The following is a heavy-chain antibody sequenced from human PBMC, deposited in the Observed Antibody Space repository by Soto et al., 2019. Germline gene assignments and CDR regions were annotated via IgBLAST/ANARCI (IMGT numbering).Heavy chain of an antibody. CDR3: AKGRHSSSYTNWFDP. J-gene: IGHJ5*02. D-gene: IGHD6-13*01. CDR2: ISGSGGST. CDR1: GFTFSSYA. V-gene: IGHV3-23*01. Sequence: EVQLLESGGGLVQPGGSLRLSCAASGFTFSSYAMSWVRQAPGKGLEWVSAISGSGGSTYYADSVKGRFTISRDNSKNTLYLQMNSMRAEDTAVYYCAKGRHSSSYTNWFDPWGQGTLVTVSS.